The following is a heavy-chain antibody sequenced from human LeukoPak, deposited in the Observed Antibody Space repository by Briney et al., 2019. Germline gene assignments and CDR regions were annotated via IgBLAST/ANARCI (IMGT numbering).Heavy chain of an antibody. Sequence: PSETLSLTCTVSGGSISSYYWSWIRQPPGKGLEWIGYIYYSGSINYNPSLWSRVTISVDMSKNQFSLKLSSVTAADTAVYYCARTVNTAFAYYYYYMDVWGKGTTVTVSS. J-gene: IGHJ6*03. V-gene: IGHV4-59*01. D-gene: IGHD5-18*01. CDR3: ARTVNTAFAYYYYYMDV. CDR1: GGSISSYY. CDR2: IYYSGSI.